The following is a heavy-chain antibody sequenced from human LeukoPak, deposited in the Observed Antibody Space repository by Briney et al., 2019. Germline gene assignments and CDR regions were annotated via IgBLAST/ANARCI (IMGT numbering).Heavy chain of an antibody. Sequence: GGSLRLSCAASGFTFSNAWMSWVRQAPGKGLVWVGRIKSKTDGGTTDYAAPVKGRFTISRDDSKNTLYLQMNSLKTEDTAVYYCLRDWYGSGSYWQIRESYFDYWGQGTLVTVSS. J-gene: IGHJ4*02. V-gene: IGHV3-15*01. CDR1: GFTFSNAW. D-gene: IGHD3-10*01. CDR3: LRDWYGSGSYWQIRESYFDY. CDR2: IKSKTDGGTT.